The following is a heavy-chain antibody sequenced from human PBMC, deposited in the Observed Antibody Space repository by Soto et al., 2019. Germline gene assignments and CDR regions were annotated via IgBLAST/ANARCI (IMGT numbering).Heavy chain of an antibody. D-gene: IGHD3-22*01. V-gene: IGHV3-30-3*01. J-gene: IGHJ4*02. CDR3: ARDLVGVYYSAFDY. CDR1: GFTFRSYA. CDR2: ISYDGRNK. Sequence: QVQLVESGGGVVQPGRSLRLSCAASGFTFRSYAMNCVRQAQGNGLEWVAVISYDGRNKYYADSVKGRCTISRDNYKNTRYLQMNSLRAEDTAVYYCARDLVGVYYSAFDYWGPGTLVTVSS.